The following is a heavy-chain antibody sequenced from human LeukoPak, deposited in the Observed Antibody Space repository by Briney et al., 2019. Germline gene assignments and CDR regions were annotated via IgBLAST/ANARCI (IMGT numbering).Heavy chain of an antibody. CDR1: GYTFTDYS. CDR3: GRGGGRKWGGGSDY. CDR2: INPNSGVT. D-gene: IGHD3-16*01. J-gene: IGHJ4*02. V-gene: IGHV1-2*02. Sequence: ASVKVSCKASGYTFTDYSLHWVRQGQAPGQGLEWMGWINPNSGVTNFAQKFQGRVTLTRDTSISTVYMEMNRLTSDDTAVYYWGRGGGRKWGGGSDYWGQGALVTVSS.